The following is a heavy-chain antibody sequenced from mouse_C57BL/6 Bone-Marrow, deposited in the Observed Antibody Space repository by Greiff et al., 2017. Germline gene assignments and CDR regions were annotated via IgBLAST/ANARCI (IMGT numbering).Heavy chain of an antibody. CDR3: AGRGTMGWLLRFDV. CDR1: GYAISSSW. CDR2: IYPGDGDT. V-gene: IGHV1-82*01. J-gene: IGHJ1*03. Sequence: QVQLQESGPELVKPGASVKISCKASGYAISSSWMNWVKQRPGQGLEWIGRIYPGDGDTNYNGKFKGKATLTADKSSSTAYLQLSSLTSEDSAVYFCAGRGTMGWLLRFDVWGTGTTVTVSS. D-gene: IGHD2-3*01.